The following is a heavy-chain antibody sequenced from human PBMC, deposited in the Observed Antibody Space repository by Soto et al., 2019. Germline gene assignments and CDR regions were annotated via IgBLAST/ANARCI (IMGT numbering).Heavy chain of an antibody. J-gene: IGHJ4*02. D-gene: IGHD6-13*01. CDR3: ARAAMGGSSWPFDY. V-gene: IGHV4-4*02. Sequence: QVQLQESGPGLVKPSGTLSLTCAVSGGSISSSNWWSWVRQPPGKGLEWIGEIYHSGSTNYNPSRKSRVTIAVDKSKNQFSLKLSPVTAADTAVYYCARAAMGGSSWPFDYWGQGTLVTVSS. CDR1: GGSISSSNW. CDR2: IYHSGST.